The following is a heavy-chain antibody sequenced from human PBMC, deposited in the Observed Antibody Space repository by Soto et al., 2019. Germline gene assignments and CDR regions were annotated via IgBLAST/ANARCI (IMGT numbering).Heavy chain of an antibody. J-gene: IGHJ4*02. CDR3: ARAPVPGYDPRPFDY. Sequence: GGSLRLSCAASGFTFSTYWMHWVRQAPGKGLVWVSRINSDGSSTNYADSVKGRFAILRDNAKNTLYLQMNSLRAEDTAVYYCARAPVPGYDPRPFDYWGQGTLVTVSS. CDR1: GFTFSTYW. CDR2: INSDGSST. D-gene: IGHD5-12*01. V-gene: IGHV3-74*01.